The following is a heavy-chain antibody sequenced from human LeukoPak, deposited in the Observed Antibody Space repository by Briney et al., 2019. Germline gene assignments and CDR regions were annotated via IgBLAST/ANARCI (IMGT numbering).Heavy chain of an antibody. Sequence: SSQTLSLTCTVSGDSIASGTYYWSWLRQHPGKGLEWIGCISYSGSIYYNPSLRSRVTTSVDTSKNQFSLKLSSVTAADTAVYYCARRGAAVHWGQGTLVTVSS. J-gene: IGHJ4*02. D-gene: IGHD3-10*01. V-gene: IGHV4-31*03. CDR1: GDSIASGTYY. CDR3: ARRGAAVH. CDR2: ISYSGSI.